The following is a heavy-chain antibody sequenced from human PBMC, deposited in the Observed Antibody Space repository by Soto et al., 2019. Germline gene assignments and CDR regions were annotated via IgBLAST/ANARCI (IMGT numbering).Heavy chain of an antibody. J-gene: IGHJ6*02. V-gene: IGHV4-31*03. CDR1: GGSISRGGYY. Sequence: SETLSLTCTVSGGSISRGGYYWSWIRQHPGKGLEWIGYIYYSGSTYYNPSLKSRVTISVDTSKNQFSLKLSSVTAADTAVYYCARHVRRYYYYGMDVWGQGTTVTSP. CDR2: IYYSGST. CDR3: ARHVRRYYYYGMDV.